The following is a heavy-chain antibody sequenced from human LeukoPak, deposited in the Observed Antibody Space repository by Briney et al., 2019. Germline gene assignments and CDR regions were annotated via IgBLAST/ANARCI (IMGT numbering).Heavy chain of an antibody. CDR3: ARHQYYDFWSGYPDAFDI. J-gene: IGHJ3*02. CDR1: GGSFSGYY. CDR2: INHSGST. Sequence: MTSETLSLTCAVYGGSFSGYYWSWIRQPPEKGLEWIGEINHSGSTNYNPSLKSRVTISVDTSKNQFSLKLSSVTAADTAVYYCARHQYYDFWSGYPDAFDIWGQGTMVTVSS. V-gene: IGHV4-34*01. D-gene: IGHD3-3*01.